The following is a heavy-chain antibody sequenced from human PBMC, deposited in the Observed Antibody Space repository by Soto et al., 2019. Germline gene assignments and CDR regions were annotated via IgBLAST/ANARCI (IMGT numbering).Heavy chain of an antibody. CDR3: AREWRWNGGSYSVNFDY. CDR2: ISGSGGST. D-gene: IGHD1-26*01. Sequence: GGSLRLSCAASGFTFSSYAMSWVRQAPGKGLEWVSAISGSGGSTYYADSVKGRFTISRDNSKNTLYLQMNSLRDEDTAVYYCAREWRWNGGSYSVNFDYWGQGTRVTVSS. V-gene: IGHV3-23*01. J-gene: IGHJ4*02. CDR1: GFTFSSYA.